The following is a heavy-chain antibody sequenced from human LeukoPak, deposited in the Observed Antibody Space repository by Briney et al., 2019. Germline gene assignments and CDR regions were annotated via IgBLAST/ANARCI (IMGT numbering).Heavy chain of an antibody. CDR2: MNPNSGNT. V-gene: IGHV1-8*02. D-gene: IGHD2-21*01. J-gene: IGHJ4*02. Sequence: ASVKVSCKASGYSFTGHYMHWVRQAPGQGLEWMGWMNPNSGNTGYAQKFQGRVTMTRSTSISTAYMELSSLRFEDTAVYYCTRSVRNGHIDYWGQGTLVTVSS. CDR1: GYSFTGHY. CDR3: TRSVRNGHIDY.